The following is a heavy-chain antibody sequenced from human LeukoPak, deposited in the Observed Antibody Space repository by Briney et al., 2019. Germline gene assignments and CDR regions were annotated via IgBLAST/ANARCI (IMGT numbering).Heavy chain of an antibody. CDR2: IYYSGSS. V-gene: IGHV4-59*08. D-gene: IGHD6-13*01. CDR3: ARTDQQSSSWWGYPSYFDY. CDR1: GGSISSYY. Sequence: SETLSLTCTVSGGSISSYYWSWIRQPPGKGLEWIGYIYYSGSSNYNPSLKSRVTISVDTSKNQFSLKLSSVTAAVTAVYYCARTDQQSSSWWGYPSYFDYWGQGTLVTVSS. J-gene: IGHJ4*02.